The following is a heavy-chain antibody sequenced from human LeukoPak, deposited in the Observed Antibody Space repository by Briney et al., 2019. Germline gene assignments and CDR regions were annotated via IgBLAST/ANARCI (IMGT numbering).Heavy chain of an antibody. V-gene: IGHV4-59*08. D-gene: IGHD3-9*01. J-gene: IGHJ3*02. CDR1: GGSISSYY. CDR3: ARHRPTGSSLTGYYSHDAFDI. Sequence: KPSETLSLTCTVSGGSISSYYWSWIRQPPGKGLEWIGYIYYSGSTNYNPSLKSRVNISVDTSKNQFSLKLSSVTAADTAVYYCARHRPTGSSLTGYYSHDAFDIWGQGAMVTVPS. CDR2: IYYSGST.